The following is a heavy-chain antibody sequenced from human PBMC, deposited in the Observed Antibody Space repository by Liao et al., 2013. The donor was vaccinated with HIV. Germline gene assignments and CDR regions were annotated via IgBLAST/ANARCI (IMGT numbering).Heavy chain of an antibody. Sequence: QVQLQESGPGLVKPSETLSLTCTVSGGSISSYYWSWIRQPAGKGLEWIGRIYNSVTTKYNPSLKSRVTMSVDTSKNQFSLKLSSVTAADTAVYYCARDYYYDSSGYGVGAFDMWGQGTMVTVSS. CDR1: GGSISSYY. CDR2: IYNSVTT. V-gene: IGHV4-4*07. D-gene: IGHD3-22*01. J-gene: IGHJ3*02. CDR3: ARDYYYDSSGYGVGAFDM.